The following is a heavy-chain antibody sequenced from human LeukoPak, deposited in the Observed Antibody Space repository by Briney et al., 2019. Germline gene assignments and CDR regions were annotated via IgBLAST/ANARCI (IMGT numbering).Heavy chain of an antibody. Sequence: ASVKVSCKASGGTFSSYAISWVRQAPGQGLEWMGGIIPIFGTANYAQKFKGRVTITADESTSTAYMELSSLRSEDTAVYYCARETITIFGVVISYMDVWGKGTTVTVSS. D-gene: IGHD3-3*01. V-gene: IGHV1-69*13. J-gene: IGHJ6*03. CDR3: ARETITIFGVVISYMDV. CDR2: IIPIFGTA. CDR1: GGTFSSYA.